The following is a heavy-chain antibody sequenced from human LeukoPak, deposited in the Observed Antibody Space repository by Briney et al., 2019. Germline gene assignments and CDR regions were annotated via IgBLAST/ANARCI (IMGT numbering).Heavy chain of an antibody. D-gene: IGHD6-13*01. V-gene: IGHV3-7*01. CDR2: IKQDGSEK. J-gene: IGHJ3*02. CDR1: GFTFSSYA. CDR3: ASEGYSSSPDAFDI. Sequence: GGSLRLSCAASGFTFSSYAMSWVRQAPGKGLEWVANIKQDGSEKYYVDSVKGRFTISRDNAKNSLYLQMNSLRAEDTAVYYCASEGYSSSPDAFDIWGQGTMVTVSS.